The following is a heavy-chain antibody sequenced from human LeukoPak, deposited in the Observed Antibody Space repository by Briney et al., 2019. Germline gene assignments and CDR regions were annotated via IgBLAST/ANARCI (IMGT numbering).Heavy chain of an antibody. CDR1: GFTFSSDA. J-gene: IGHJ4*02. D-gene: IGHD4-17*01. CDR2: ISYDGSNK. Sequence: GESLRLSCAASGFTFSSDAMHWVRQAPGKGLELVSIISYDGSNKYYTDSVKRRFTISSSKSSITLILQMISLVAEATPVYYYSRAHDYGDPSIDYWGERTLDTHSS. CDR3: SRAHDYGDPSIDY. V-gene: IGHV3-30*04.